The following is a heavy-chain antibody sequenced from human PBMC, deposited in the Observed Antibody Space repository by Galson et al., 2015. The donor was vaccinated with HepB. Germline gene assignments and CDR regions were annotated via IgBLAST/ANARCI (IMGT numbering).Heavy chain of an antibody. D-gene: IGHD3-10*01. Sequence: SLRLSCAASGFAFNTYAMNWVRQSPEKGLEWISSIGGTDDEHYAESVRGRFTISRDNSKNTLYLQMNSLRADDTAVYYCAKDAWSYNSVWDPFDIWGQGTRVTVSS. CDR3: AKDAWSYNSVWDPFDI. J-gene: IGHJ3*02. CDR1: GFAFNTYA. V-gene: IGHV3-23*01. CDR2: IGGTDDE.